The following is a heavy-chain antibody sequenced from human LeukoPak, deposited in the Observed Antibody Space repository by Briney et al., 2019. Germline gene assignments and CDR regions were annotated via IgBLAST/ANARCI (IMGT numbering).Heavy chain of an antibody. D-gene: IGHD4-17*01. V-gene: IGHV4-31*03. CDR1: GGSISSGGYY. Sequence: PSETLSLTCTVSGGSISSGGYYWSWIRQHPGKGLEWIGYIYYSGSTYYNPSLKSRVTISLDTSKNQFSLNLGSVTAADTAVYYCARGQGTVTTHWGQGTLVTVSS. CDR3: ARGQGTVTTH. CDR2: IYYSGST. J-gene: IGHJ4*02.